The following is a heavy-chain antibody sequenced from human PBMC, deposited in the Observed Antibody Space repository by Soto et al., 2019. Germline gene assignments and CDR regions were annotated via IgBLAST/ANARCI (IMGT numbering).Heavy chain of an antibody. CDR3: AKAFSWYDY. CDR1: GFTFSSYA. Sequence: EVQLLESGGGLIQPGGSLRLSCAASGFTFSSYAMNWVRQAPGKGLEWVSGISGSGGSTYYADSVKGRFTISRDNSKNMLYLQMSSLRAEDTAVYYCAKAFSWYDYWDQGTLVTVSS. J-gene: IGHJ4*02. V-gene: IGHV3-23*01. CDR2: ISGSGGST. D-gene: IGHD6-13*01.